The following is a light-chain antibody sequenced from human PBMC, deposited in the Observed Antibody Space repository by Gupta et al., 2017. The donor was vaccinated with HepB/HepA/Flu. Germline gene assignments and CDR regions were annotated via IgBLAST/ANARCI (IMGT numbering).Light chain of an antibody. CDR2: QAS. CDR1: ESISRW. V-gene: IGKV1-5*03. J-gene: IGKJ1*01. Sequence: VPEVPSTLSASIGDRVTITCRASESISRWLAWYQQKPGRAPKLLVNQASTLQSGVSSRFSGSGSGTEFTLTISSLQPDDFATYYCQHFHSYPWTFGQGTKVEVK. CDR3: QHFHSYPWT.